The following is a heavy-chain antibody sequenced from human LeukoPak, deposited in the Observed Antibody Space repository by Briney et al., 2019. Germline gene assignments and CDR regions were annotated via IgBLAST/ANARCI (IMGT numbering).Heavy chain of an antibody. J-gene: IGHJ4*02. CDR3: AREGPYGDLDY. D-gene: IGHD4-17*01. CDR2: IYSGGNT. CDR1: GGSISSSSYY. Sequence: PSETLSLTCTVSGGSISSSSYYWGWIRQPPGKGLEWIGSIYSGGNTYYNPSLKSRVSISVDKSKNQFSLKLSSVTAADTAVYYCAREGPYGDLDYWGQGTLVTVSS. V-gene: IGHV4-39*07.